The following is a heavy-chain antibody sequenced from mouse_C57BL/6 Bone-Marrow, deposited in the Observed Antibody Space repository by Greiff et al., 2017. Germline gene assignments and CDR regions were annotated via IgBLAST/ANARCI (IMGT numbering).Heavy chain of an antibody. CDR2: IYPRSGNT. J-gene: IGHJ3*01. D-gene: IGHD1-1*01. CDR1: GYTFTSYG. V-gene: IGHV1-81*01. Sequence: QVQLKQSGAELARPGASVKLSCKASGYTFTSYGISWVKQRTGQGLEWIGEIYPRSGNTYYNEKFKGKATLTADKSSSTAYMELRSLTSEDSAVYFCVGSSYRSAYWGQGTLVTVSA. CDR3: VGSSYRSAY.